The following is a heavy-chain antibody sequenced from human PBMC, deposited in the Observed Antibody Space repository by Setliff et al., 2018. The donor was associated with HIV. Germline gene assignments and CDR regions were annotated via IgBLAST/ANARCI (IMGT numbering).Heavy chain of an antibody. CDR1: GFTFSDYY. J-gene: IGHJ6*02. D-gene: IGHD1-26*01. Sequence: PGGSLRLSCAASGFTFSDYYMSWIRQAPGKGLKWVSYISSSSSYIYYADSLKGRFTISTDNSKNTLYLQMNSLRAEDTAVYYCAKPLTQWGVSPYHYAVDVWGQGTTVTVSS. V-gene: IGHV3-11*03. CDR2: ISSSSSYI. CDR3: AKPLTQWGVSPYHYAVDV.